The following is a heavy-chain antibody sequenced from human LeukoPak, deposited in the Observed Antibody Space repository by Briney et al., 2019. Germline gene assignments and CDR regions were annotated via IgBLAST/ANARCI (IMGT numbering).Heavy chain of an antibody. D-gene: IGHD3-22*01. V-gene: IGHV4-39*07. J-gene: IGHJ4*02. CDR2: INHSGST. CDR3: ASSAYDSSGYQGVYYFDY. CDR1: SGSISSGNYY. Sequence: PSETLSLTCTVSSGSISSGNYYWGWIRQPPGKGLEWIGEINHSGSTNYNPSLKSRVTMSVDTSKNQFSLKLSSVTAADTAVYYCASSAYDSSGYQGVYYFDYWGQGTLVTVSS.